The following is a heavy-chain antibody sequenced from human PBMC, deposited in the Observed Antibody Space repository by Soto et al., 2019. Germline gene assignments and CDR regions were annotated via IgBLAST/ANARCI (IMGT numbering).Heavy chain of an antibody. CDR2: ISAYNGNT. J-gene: IGHJ4*02. CDR3: ARDPSPDIVLAH. Sequence: ASVKVSCKASGYTFTSYGISWVRQAPGQGLEWMGWISAYNGNTNYAQKLQGRVTMTTDTSTSTAYMELRSLRSDDTAVYYRARDPSPDIVLAHWGQGTLVTSPQ. D-gene: IGHD2-8*02. CDR1: GYTFTSYG. V-gene: IGHV1-18*01.